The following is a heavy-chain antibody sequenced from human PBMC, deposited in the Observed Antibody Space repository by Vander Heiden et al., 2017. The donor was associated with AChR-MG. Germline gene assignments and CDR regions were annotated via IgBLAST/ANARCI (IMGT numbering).Heavy chain of an antibody. Sequence: QENLQQTGPGLVKPSQTLLLTCWISGDSVSSKSVAWSWLRQSPSRGLEWLGRTFYRSKWHYEYAQSVKSRMSISPDTSKNLFSLQVYSVTPEDTAVYYCARDFDASGNFRAFNLWGQGTVVTVSS. D-gene: IGHD1-26*01. J-gene: IGHJ3*01. CDR2: TFYRSKWHY. CDR3: ARDFDASGNFRAFNL. CDR1: GDSVSSKSVA. V-gene: IGHV6-1*01.